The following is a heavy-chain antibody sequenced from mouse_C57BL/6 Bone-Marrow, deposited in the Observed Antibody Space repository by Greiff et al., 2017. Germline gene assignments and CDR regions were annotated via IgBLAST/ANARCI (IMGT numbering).Heavy chain of an antibody. CDR3: ARRQTAQATECEG. D-gene: IGHD3-2*02. CDR1: GYTFTSYW. J-gene: IGHJ2*01. CDR2: IYPGSGST. Sequence: QVQLQQSGAELVKPGASVKMSCKASGYTFTSYWITWVKQRPGQGLEWIGDIYPGSGSTNYNEKFKSKATLTADTSSSTAYMQLSSLTSEDSAVCYCARRQTAQATECEGWGQGTTLTVSS. V-gene: IGHV1-55*01.